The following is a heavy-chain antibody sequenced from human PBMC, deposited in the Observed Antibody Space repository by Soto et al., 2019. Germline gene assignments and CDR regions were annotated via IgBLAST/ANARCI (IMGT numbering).Heavy chain of an antibody. CDR3: ARGGTTVTTVFDY. J-gene: IGHJ4*01. V-gene: IGHV4-34*01. Sequence: QVQLQQWGAGLLKPSETLSLTCVGYGGSFSNYYWNWIRQPPGKGLEWIGEINHSGSTHYNPSLKSRITFSLGTCNIQFSMNLSSMTSADAAMYYCARGGTTVTTVFDYWGHGALVTVSS. CDR2: INHSGST. D-gene: IGHD4-17*01. CDR1: GGSFSNYY.